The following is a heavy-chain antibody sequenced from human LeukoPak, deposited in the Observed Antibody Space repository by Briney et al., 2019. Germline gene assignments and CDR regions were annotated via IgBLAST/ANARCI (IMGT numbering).Heavy chain of an antibody. D-gene: IGHD3-22*01. CDR2: IYYRGST. V-gene: IGHV4-59*01. J-gene: IGHJ4*02. CDR3: ARVGPYYDSSGYFYYFDY. Sequence: NPSETLSLTCTVSGGSISSYYWSWIRQPPGKGLEGIGYIYYRGSTNYNPSLKSRFTISVDTSKNQFSLKLSSVTAADTAVYYCARVGPYYDSSGYFYYFDYWGQGTLVTVSS. CDR1: GGSISSYY.